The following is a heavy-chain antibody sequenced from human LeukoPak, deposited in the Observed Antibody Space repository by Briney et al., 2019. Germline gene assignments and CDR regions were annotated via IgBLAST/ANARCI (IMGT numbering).Heavy chain of an antibody. Sequence: GASVKVSCKASGGTFSSYAISWVRQAPGQGLDWMGGIIPIFGTANYAQKFQGRVTITTDESTSTAYMELSSLRSEDTAVYYCARSQYDFWSGYHRLYNWFDPWGQGTLVTVSS. CDR1: GGTFSSYA. J-gene: IGHJ5*02. CDR2: IIPIFGTA. D-gene: IGHD3-3*01. V-gene: IGHV1-69*05. CDR3: ARSQYDFWSGYHRLYNWFDP.